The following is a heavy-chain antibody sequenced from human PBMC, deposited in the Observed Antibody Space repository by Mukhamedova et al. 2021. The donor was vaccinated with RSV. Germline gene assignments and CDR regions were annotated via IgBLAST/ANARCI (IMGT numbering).Heavy chain of an antibody. CDR2: INAGTGDT. J-gene: IGHJ3*01. V-gene: IGHV1-3*01. CDR3: ATGGVQFYGDALDL. Sequence: MGWINAGTGDTKFSQKIQGSVTITRDTSASTDYMLLTDLRSEDTAVYYCATGGVQFYGDALDLWGQGTMVTVPS. D-gene: IGHD3-16*01.